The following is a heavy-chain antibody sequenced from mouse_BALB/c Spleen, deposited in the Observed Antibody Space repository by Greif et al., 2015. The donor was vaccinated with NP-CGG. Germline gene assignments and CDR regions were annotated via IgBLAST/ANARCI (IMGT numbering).Heavy chain of an antibody. CDR2: ISSGGGNT. D-gene: IGHD2-3*01. Sequence: EVKLVESGGGLVKPGGSLKLSCAASGFTFSSYTMSWVRQTPEKRLEWVATISSGGGNTYYPDSVKGRFTISRDNAKNNLYLQMSSLGSEDTAMYYCARYSADGPLAYWGQGTLVTVSA. CDR3: ARYSADGPLAY. J-gene: IGHJ3*01. V-gene: IGHV5-9*03. CDR1: GFTFSSYT.